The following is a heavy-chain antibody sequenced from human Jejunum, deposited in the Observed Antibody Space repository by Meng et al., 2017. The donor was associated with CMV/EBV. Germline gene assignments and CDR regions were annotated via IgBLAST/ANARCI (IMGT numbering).Heavy chain of an antibody. V-gene: IGHV3-48*03. J-gene: IGHJ4*02. D-gene: IGHD3-3*01. CDR3: ARNYDFWSGYYGTDY. CDR2: ISSSGSTI. Sequence: FTFCSFELHWFRLAPGQGLEWVSYISSSGSTIYYADSVKGRFTISRDNAKNSLYLQMNSLRAEDTAVYYCARNYDFWSGYYGTDYWGQGTLVTVSS. CDR1: FTFCSFE.